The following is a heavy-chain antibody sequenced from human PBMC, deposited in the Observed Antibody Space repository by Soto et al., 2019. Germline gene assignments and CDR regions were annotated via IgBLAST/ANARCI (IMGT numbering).Heavy chain of an antibody. CDR3: ARSVAVPGAHIDY. CDR1: GGSISGSY. V-gene: IGHV4-59*01. D-gene: IGHD6-19*01. CDR2: VYYTGST. Sequence: TLSLTCSVSGGSISGSYRSWIRQCPGKGLEWLGYVYYTGSTNYSPSLRSRVSISVDTSKNEFSLRLSSVTAADTAVYFCARSVAVPGAHIDYWGQGTQVTVSS. J-gene: IGHJ4*02.